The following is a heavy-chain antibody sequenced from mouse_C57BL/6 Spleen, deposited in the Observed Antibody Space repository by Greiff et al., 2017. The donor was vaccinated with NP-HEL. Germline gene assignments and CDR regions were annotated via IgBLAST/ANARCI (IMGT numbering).Heavy chain of an antibody. V-gene: IGHV1-82*01. CDR2: IYPGDGDT. D-gene: IGHD1-1*01. CDR3: ARQGYGSSLDY. Sequence: QVQLQQSGPALVKPGASVKISCKASGYAFSSSWMNWVKQRPGKGLEWIGRIYPGDGDTNYNGKFKGKATLTADKSSSTAYMQLSSLTSEDAAVYFCARQGYGSSLDYWGQGTTLTVSS. CDR1: GYAFSSSW. J-gene: IGHJ2*01.